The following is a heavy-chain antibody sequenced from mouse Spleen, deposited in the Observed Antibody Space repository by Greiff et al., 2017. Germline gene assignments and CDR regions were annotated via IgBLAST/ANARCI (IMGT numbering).Heavy chain of an antibody. CDR2: ISSGGSYT. D-gene: IGHD1-1*02. CDR3: ARQGGKGTFDY. Sequence: EVHLVESGGGLVKPGGSLKLSCAASGFTFSSYAMSWVRQTPEKRLEWVATISSGGSYTYYPDSVKGRFTISRDNAKNTLYLQMSSLRSEDTAMYYCARQGGKGTFDYWGQGTTLTVSS. J-gene: IGHJ2*01. V-gene: IGHV5-9-3*01. CDR1: GFTFSSYA.